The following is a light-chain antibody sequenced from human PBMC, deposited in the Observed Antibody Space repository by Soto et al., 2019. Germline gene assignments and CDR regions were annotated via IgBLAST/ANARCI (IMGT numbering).Light chain of an antibody. CDR1: QTISRY. CDR2: AAS. V-gene: IGKV1-39*01. CDR3: QQSYSTLSIT. Sequence: DIQMTQSPSSLSASVGDRVTITCRTSQTISRYLNWYQQKPGKAPKLLIYAASSLPTGVPSRFSGSGSGTDFTLTISSLQPEDFATYYCQQSYSTLSITFGQGTRLEIK. J-gene: IGKJ5*01.